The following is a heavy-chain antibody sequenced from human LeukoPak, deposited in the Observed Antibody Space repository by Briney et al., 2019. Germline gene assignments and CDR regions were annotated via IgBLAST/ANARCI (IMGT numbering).Heavy chain of an antibody. J-gene: IGHJ4*02. V-gene: IGHV4-34*01. CDR1: GGSFSGDF. CDR2: INHGGST. Sequence: SETLSLTCAVYGGSFSGDFWSWIRQSPAKGLEWIGEINHGGSTTYNPSLQSRVTMSVDTSTNQISLKMTSVTAADTAIYYCARHTWQWLPLDDRGQGTQVTISS. D-gene: IGHD5-12*01. CDR3: ARHTWQWLPLDD.